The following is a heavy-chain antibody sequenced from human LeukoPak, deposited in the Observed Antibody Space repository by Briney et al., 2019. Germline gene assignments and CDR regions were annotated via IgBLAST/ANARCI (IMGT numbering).Heavy chain of an antibody. CDR1: AFSFTSIA. V-gene: IGHV3-23*01. D-gene: IGHD2-2*01. J-gene: IGHJ4*02. Sequence: PARCLSLSCVLSAFSFTSIAMTWVRPPPGGWREWVSSTRGSGGSTYYADSVKGRFTISRDNSKNTLYLQMNSLRAEDTAKYYCAKYSQLLSGYYFDFWGQGTLVTVSS. CDR3: AKYSQLLSGYYFDF. CDR2: TRGSGGST.